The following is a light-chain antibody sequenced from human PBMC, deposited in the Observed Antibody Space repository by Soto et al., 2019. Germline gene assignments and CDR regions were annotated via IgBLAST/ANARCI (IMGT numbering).Light chain of an antibody. J-gene: IGKJ2*01. CDR3: QQSYSSPPMYT. CDR1: QTISNY. Sequence: DIRMTQSPSSLSASVGDRVTISCRASQTISNYLNWYQHKPGKAPNLLIYVASSLQSGVPSRFSGSGSGTDFTLTISSLQPEDFATYYCQQSYSSPPMYTFGQGTKLEIK. V-gene: IGKV1-39*01. CDR2: VAS.